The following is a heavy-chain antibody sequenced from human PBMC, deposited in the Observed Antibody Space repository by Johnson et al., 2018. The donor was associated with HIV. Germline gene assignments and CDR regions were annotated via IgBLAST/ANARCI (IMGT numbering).Heavy chain of an antibody. Sequence: VQLVESGGGLVKPGGSLRLSCPASGFTFSRYWMHWVRQAPGKGLVWVSRINSDGSSTSYADSVKGRFTISRDNAKNTLYLQMNSLRAEDTAMYYCARDRLLYSGSSVDTFDIWGQGTMVTVSS. V-gene: IGHV3-74*01. CDR1: GFTFSRYW. CDR3: ARDRLLYSGSSVDTFDI. J-gene: IGHJ3*02. D-gene: IGHD1-26*01. CDR2: INSDGSST.